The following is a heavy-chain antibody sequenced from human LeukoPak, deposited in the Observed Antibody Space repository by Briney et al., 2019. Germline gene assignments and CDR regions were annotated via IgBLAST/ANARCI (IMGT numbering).Heavy chain of an antibody. Sequence: GGSLRLSCAASGFTFSDFGMHWVRQAPGKGLESVAVISHDGNSKYSADSVKGRFTISRDNSKNTLYLQMDSLRVEDTAVYYCAREGYSGYDYLDYWGQGTLVTVSS. CDR1: GFTFSDFG. CDR3: AREGYSGYDYLDY. CDR2: ISHDGNSK. J-gene: IGHJ4*02. D-gene: IGHD5-12*01. V-gene: IGHV3-30*03.